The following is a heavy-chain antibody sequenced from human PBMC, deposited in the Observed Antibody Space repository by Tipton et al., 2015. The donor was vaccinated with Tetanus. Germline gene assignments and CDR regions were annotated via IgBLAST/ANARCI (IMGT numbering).Heavy chain of an antibody. J-gene: IGHJ4*02. CDR3: ARGMAEASNCGGDCYSDY. Sequence: SLRLSCAASGFSVSRYYMNWVRQAPGKGLEWVSVIYNDADGGRTHYTDSVKGRFTISRDTSKNIVLLQMNSLGVEDTAVYSCARGMAEASNCGGDCYSDYWGQGTLVTVSS. CDR2: IYNDADGGRT. CDR1: GFSVSRYY. V-gene: IGHV3-53*01. D-gene: IGHD2-21*02.